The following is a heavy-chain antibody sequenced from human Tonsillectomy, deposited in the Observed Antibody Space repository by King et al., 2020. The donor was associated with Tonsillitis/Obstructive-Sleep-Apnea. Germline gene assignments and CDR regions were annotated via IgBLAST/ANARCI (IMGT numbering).Heavy chain of an antibody. CDR1: GFTFSSYV. Sequence: VQLVESGGGVVQPGRSLRLSCAASGFTFSSYVMHWVRQAPGKGLEWVAVISYDGSNKYYADSVKGRFTISRDNSKNTLYLQMSGLRAEDTAVYYCATSQNHERNWFDPWGQGTLVTVSS. CDR2: ISYDGSNK. V-gene: IGHV3-30*04. D-gene: IGHD1-14*01. CDR3: ATSQNHERNWFDP. J-gene: IGHJ5*02.